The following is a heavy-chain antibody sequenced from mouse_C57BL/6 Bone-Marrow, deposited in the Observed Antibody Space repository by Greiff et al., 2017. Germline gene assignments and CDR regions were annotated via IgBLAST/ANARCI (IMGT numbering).Heavy chain of an antibody. Sequence: EVKLQESGTVLARPGASVKMSCKTSGYTFTSYWMHWVKQRPGQGLEWIGAIYPGNSDTRYKQKFKGKAKLTAVTSASTAYMELSSLTNEDSAVYYYTSSLFPVYFDYWGQGTTLTVSS. D-gene: IGHD1-1*01. CDR2: IYPGNSDT. CDR3: TSSLFPVYFDY. CDR1: GYTFTSYW. V-gene: IGHV1-5*01. J-gene: IGHJ2*01.